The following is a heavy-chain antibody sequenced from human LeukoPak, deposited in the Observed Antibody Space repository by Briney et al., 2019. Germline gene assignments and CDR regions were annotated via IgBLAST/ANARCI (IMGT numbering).Heavy chain of an antibody. Sequence: ASVEVSCKASGYTFTSYGISWVRQAPGQGLEWMGWISAYNGNTNYAQKLQGRVTMTTDTSTSTAYMELRSLRSDDTAVYYCARGVNYYDSSGYYYQGRFDPWGQGTLVTVSS. D-gene: IGHD3-22*01. CDR1: GYTFTSYG. J-gene: IGHJ5*02. CDR2: ISAYNGNT. CDR3: ARGVNYYDSSGYYYQGRFDP. V-gene: IGHV1-18*01.